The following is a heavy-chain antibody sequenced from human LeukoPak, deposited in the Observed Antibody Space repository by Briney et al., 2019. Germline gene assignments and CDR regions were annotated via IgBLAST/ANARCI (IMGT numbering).Heavy chain of an antibody. J-gene: IGHJ6*02. CDR2: INSDGSST. D-gene: IGHD3-10*01. CDR1: GFTFSSYW. V-gene: IGHV3-74*01. Sequence: GGSLRLSCAASGFTFSSYWMHWVRQDPGKGLVWVSRINSDGSSTSYADSVKGRFTISRDNAKNTLYLQMNSLRAEDTAVYYCARDNDRLGIAGSYYYYGMDVWGQGTTVTVSS. CDR3: ARDNDRLGIAGSYYYYGMDV.